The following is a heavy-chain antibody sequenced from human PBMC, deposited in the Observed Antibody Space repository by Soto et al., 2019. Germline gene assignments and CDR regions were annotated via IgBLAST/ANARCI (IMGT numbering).Heavy chain of an antibody. CDR2: IYSGDST. V-gene: IGHV3-53*01. J-gene: IGHJ5*02. CDR3: ARDKS. CDR1: GFTVKNNY. Sequence: GGSMKLSCAASGFTVKNNYMGWVRQAPGKGLEWVSLIYSGDSTYYTDSVKGRFTISRDSSKNTLYLQMSSLRAEDTAVYYCARDKSWGPGTLVTVSS.